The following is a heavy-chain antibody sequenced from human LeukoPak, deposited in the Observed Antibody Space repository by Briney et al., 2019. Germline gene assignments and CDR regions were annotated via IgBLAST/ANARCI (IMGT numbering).Heavy chain of an antibody. D-gene: IGHD5-18*01. Sequence: SQTLSLTCAVSGGSISSGGYSWSWIRQPPGEGLEWIGYIYHSGSTYYNPSLKSRVTISVDRSKNQFSLKLSSVTAADTAVYYCARGFVDTAPQPFDYWGQGTLVTVSS. CDR1: GGSISSGGYS. CDR2: IYHSGST. CDR3: ARGFVDTAPQPFDY. J-gene: IGHJ4*02. V-gene: IGHV4-30-2*01.